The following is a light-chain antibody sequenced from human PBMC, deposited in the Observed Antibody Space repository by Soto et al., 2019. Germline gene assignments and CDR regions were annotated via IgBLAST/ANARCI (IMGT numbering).Light chain of an antibody. V-gene: IGKV4-1*01. CDR3: QQYYSTPST. Sequence: DIVMTQSPDPPGASLGERPTINCKSSHSVLLTSNNKNYLAWYQQKPGQPPKXXIYWASTRESGVPDRFSASGYGTDFNLTITSLQAQDVAVYYCQQYYSTPSTFGQGTRLEIK. CDR1: HSVLLTSNNKNY. J-gene: IGKJ5*01. CDR2: WAS.